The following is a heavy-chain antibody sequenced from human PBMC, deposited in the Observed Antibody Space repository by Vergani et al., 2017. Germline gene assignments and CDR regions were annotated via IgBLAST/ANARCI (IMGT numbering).Heavy chain of an antibody. V-gene: IGHV1-2*02. J-gene: IGHJ3*02. D-gene: IGHD1-26*01. CDR1: GYTFTGYY. Sequence: QVQLVQSGAEVKKPGASVKVSCKASGYTFTGYYMHWVRQAPGQGLEWMGWINPNSGGTNYAQKFQGRVTMTRDTSISTAYMELTRLRSDDTAVSYCARVSYSGSENGMFEAFDIWGQGPMVTVSS. CDR2: INPNSGGT. CDR3: ARVSYSGSENGMFEAFDI.